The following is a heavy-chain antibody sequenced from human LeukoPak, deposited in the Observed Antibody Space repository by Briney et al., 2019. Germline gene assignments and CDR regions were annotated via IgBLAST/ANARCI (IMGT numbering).Heavy chain of an antibody. CDR3: AREGGRSYDVFDI. V-gene: IGHV4-31*03. J-gene: IGHJ3*02. CDR1: GGTISSGGFF. D-gene: IGHD1-26*01. CDR2: IYDSGST. Sequence: ASETLSLTCTVSGGTISSGGFFWSWIRQHPGKGLEWIGYIYDSGSTNYNPALKSRVTISVDTSKNQFTLNLTSVTAADTAVYYCAREGGRSYDVFDIWGQGTMVTVSS.